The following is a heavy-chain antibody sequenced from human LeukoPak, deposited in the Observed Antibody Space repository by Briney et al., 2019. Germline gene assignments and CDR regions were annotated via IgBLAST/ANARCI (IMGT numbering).Heavy chain of an antibody. CDR2: IIPIFGTA. CDR1: GGSFSSYA. Sequence: SVKVSCKASGGSFSSYAISWVRQAPGQGLEWMGGIIPIFGTANYAQKFQGRVTITADKSTSTAYMELSSLRSEDTAVYYCAREQQLATGSRYYYYGMDVWGKGTTVTVSS. V-gene: IGHV1-69*06. J-gene: IGHJ6*04. D-gene: IGHD6-13*01. CDR3: AREQQLATGSRYYYYGMDV.